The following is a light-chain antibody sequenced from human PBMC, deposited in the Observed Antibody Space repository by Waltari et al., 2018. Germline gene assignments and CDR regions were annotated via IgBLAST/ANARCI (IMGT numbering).Light chain of an antibody. CDR2: DAT. J-gene: IGLJ1*01. V-gene: IGLV2-11*01. Sequence: QSALPQPRSVSVSTGQSVTISCTGTPSAVRASDSVSWYQQRPGNAPKLIVYDATERPSGVPDRFSGSKSDNKASLTISGLQADDEADYYCCSYAGRYTNYVFGSGTKVTVL. CDR1: PSAVRASDS. CDR3: CSYAGRYTNYV.